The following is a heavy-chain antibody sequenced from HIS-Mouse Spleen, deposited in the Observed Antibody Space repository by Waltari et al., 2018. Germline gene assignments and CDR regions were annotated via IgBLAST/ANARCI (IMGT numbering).Heavy chain of an antibody. Sequence: QVQLVESGGGVVQPGRSLRLSCAASGFTFSSYGMHWVRQAPGKGLEWVAVIWYDGSNKYYADSVKGRFTISRDNSKNTLYLQMNSLRAEDTAVYYCAKDLKRGIQPPDYWGQGTLVTVSS. J-gene: IGHJ4*02. D-gene: IGHD5-18*01. CDR2: IWYDGSNK. CDR3: AKDLKRGIQPPDY. CDR1: GFTFSSYG. V-gene: IGHV3-33*06.